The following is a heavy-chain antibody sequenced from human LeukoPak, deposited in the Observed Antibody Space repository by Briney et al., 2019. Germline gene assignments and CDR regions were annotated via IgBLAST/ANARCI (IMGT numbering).Heavy chain of an antibody. J-gene: IGHJ4*02. CDR1: GFTFSRLA. CDR3: ARNYDSSGYQNSPFDY. V-gene: IGHV3-23*01. CDR2: ISASGP. D-gene: IGHD3-22*01. Sequence: GGSLRLSCAASGFTFSRLAMTWVRQAPGKGLEWVSTISASGPYYADAVRGRFTISRDNSRNTLYLYMNSLRAEDTAVYYCARNYDSSGYQNSPFDYWGQGTLVTVSS.